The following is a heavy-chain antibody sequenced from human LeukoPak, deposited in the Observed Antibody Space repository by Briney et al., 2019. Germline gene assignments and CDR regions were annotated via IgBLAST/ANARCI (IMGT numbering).Heavy chain of an antibody. Sequence: GGSLRLSCAASGFTFSNYWMHWVRQGPGKGLVWVSRIYSDGSRTTYADSVKGRFTISGDNAKNTLYLQMNRLRAEDTAVYFCARSGRGGAFDIWGQGTMVTVSS. CDR1: GFTFSNYW. J-gene: IGHJ3*02. V-gene: IGHV3-74*01. CDR3: ARSGRGGAFDI. CDR2: IYSDGSRT. D-gene: IGHD1-26*01.